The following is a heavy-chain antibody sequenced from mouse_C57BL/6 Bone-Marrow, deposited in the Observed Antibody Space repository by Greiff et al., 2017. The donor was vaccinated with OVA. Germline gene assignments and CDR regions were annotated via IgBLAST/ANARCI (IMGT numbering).Heavy chain of an antibody. V-gene: IGHV5-15*04. Sequence: EVKLMESGGGLVQPGGSLKLSCAASGFTFSDYGMAWVRQAPRKGPEWVAFISNLAYSIDYADTVTGRFTISRENAKNTLYLDMSSLRSEDTAMYYCARRGAYYDYDGTDFDYWGQGTTLTVSS. D-gene: IGHD2-4*01. CDR2: ISNLAYSI. J-gene: IGHJ2*01. CDR1: GFTFSDYG. CDR3: ARRGAYYDYDGTDFDY.